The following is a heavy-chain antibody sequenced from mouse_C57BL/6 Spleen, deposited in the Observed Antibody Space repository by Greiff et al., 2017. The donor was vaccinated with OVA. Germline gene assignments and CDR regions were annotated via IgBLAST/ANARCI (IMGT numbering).Heavy chain of an antibody. CDR2: ISGGGGNT. Sequence: EVQRVESGGGLVKPGGSLKLSCAASGFTFSSYTMSWVRQTPEKRLEWVATISGGGGNTYYPDSVKGRFTISRDNAKNTLYLQMSSLRSEDTALYYCAREGYYYGSSYGFAYWGQGTLVTVSA. J-gene: IGHJ3*01. CDR1: GFTFSSYT. CDR3: AREGYYYGSSYGFAY. D-gene: IGHD1-1*01. V-gene: IGHV5-9*01.